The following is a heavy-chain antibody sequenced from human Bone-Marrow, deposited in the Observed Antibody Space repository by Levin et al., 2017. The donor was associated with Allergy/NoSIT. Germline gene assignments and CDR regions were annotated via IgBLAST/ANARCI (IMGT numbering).Heavy chain of an antibody. D-gene: IGHD4-17*01. CDR3: ARDWDYGDYC. CDR1: GFTISRYN. J-gene: IGHJ4*02. Sequence: GGSLRLSCAASGFTISRYNMNWVRQAPGKGLEWVSYISVSSAIYYADSVKGRFTISRDNAKNSLYLQMTSLRDEDTAVYYCARDWDYGDYCWGQGTLVTVSS. CDR2: ISVSSAI. V-gene: IGHV3-48*02.